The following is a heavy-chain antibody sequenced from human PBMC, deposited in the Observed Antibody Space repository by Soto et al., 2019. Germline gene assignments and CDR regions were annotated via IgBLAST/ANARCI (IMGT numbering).Heavy chain of an antibody. Sequence: ASVKVSCKASGGTFSRYAISWVRQAPGQGLEWMGGIIPIFGTANYAQKFQGRVTITADESTSTAYMELSSLRSEDTAVYYCARDSSYYDILTGNYYYYGMDVWGQGTTVTVSS. J-gene: IGHJ6*02. V-gene: IGHV1-69*13. D-gene: IGHD3-9*01. CDR3: ARDSSYYDILTGNYYYYGMDV. CDR2: IIPIFGTA. CDR1: GGTFSRYA.